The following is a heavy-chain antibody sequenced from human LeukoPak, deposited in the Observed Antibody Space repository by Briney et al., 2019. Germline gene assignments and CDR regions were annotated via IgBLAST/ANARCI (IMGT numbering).Heavy chain of an antibody. J-gene: IGHJ4*02. Sequence: ASVKVSCKASGYTFTGYYMHWVRQAPGQGLEWMGWINPDSGGTNYAQKFQGRVTMTRDMSITTAYMELSRLRSDDTAVYYCARESEIATGINWGQGTLVTVSS. CDR1: GYTFTGYY. D-gene: IGHD6-13*01. CDR2: INPDSGGT. CDR3: ARESEIATGIN. V-gene: IGHV1-2*02.